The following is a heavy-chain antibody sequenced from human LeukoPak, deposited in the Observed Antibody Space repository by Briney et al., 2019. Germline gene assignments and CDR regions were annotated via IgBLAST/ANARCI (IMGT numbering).Heavy chain of an antibody. CDR3: ARDLALFERSDAFDI. CDR1: GGTFSSYA. Sequence: ASVKVSCKASGGTFSSYAISWVRQAPGQGLEWMGRIIPILGIANYAQKFQGRVTITADKSTSTAYMELRSLRSEDTAVYYCARDLALFERSDAFDIWGQGTMVTVSS. D-gene: IGHD3-16*01. J-gene: IGHJ3*02. V-gene: IGHV1-69*04. CDR2: IIPILGIA.